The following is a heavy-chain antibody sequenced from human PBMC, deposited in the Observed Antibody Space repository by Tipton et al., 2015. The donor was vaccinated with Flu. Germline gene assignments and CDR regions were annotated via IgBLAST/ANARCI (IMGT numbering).Heavy chain of an antibody. CDR1: SGSISSGYYY. V-gene: IGHV4-61*01. CDR3: ASYRVHFFDY. CDR2: IYYSGTT. D-gene: IGHD4-11*01. J-gene: IGHJ4*02. Sequence: QLVQSGPEVKPSETLSLTCTVSSGSISSGYYYWSWIRQPPGKALEWIGYIYYSGTTNYNPSLKSRVTISVDTSQNQFSLKLSSVTAADTAVYYCASYRVHFFDYWGQGTLVTVPS.